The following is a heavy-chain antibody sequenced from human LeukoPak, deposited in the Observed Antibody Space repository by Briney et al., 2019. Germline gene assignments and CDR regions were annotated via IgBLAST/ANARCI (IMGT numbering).Heavy chain of an antibody. CDR2: INPSGGST. V-gene: IGHV1-46*03. CDR1: GYTFTSYY. J-gene: IGHJ3*02. Sequence: ASVKVSCKASGYTFTSYYMHWVRQAPGQGLEWMGIINPSGGSTSYAQKFQGRVTTTRDTSTSTVYMELSSLRSEDTAVYYCARRITMNRDAFDIWGQGTMVTVSS. D-gene: IGHD3-22*01. CDR3: ARRITMNRDAFDI.